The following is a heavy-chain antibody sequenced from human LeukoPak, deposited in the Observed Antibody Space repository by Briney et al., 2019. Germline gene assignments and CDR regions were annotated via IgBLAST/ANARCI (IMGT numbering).Heavy chain of an antibody. J-gene: IGHJ4*02. CDR3: ARELRFLEWREGGFGY. Sequence: GGSLRLSCAASGFTFSSYSMNWVRQAPGKGLEWVSSISSSSSYIYYADSVKGRFNISRDNDKNSLYLQMNSLRAEDTAVYYCARELRFLEWREGGFGYWGQGTLVTVSS. CDR1: GFTFSSYS. CDR2: ISSSSSYI. V-gene: IGHV3-21*01. D-gene: IGHD3-3*01.